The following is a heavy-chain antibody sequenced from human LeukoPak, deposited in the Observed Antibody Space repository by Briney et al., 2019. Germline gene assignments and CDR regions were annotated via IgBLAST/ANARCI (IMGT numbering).Heavy chain of an antibody. Sequence: GASVKVSCKASGYTFTSYGISWVRQAPGQGLEWMGWISAYNGNTNYAQKLQGRVTMTTDTSTSTAYMELRSLRSDDTAVYYCARDEGYCSGGSCYHPYYFDYWGQGTLVTVSP. V-gene: IGHV1-18*01. CDR3: ARDEGYCSGGSCYHPYYFDY. D-gene: IGHD2-15*01. CDR2: ISAYNGNT. J-gene: IGHJ4*02. CDR1: GYTFTSYG.